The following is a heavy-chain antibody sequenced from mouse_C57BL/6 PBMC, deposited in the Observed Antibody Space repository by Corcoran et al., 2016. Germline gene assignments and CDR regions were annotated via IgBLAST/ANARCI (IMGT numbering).Heavy chain of an antibody. CDR2: INTYSGVP. V-gene: IGHV9-3*01. CDR1: GYTFTTYG. J-gene: IGHJ1*03. Sequence: QIQLVQSGPELKKPGETVKISCKASGYTFTTYGMSWVKQAPGKGLKWMGWINTYSGVPTHADDFKGRFAFSLETSASTAYLQINNLKNEDTATYFCAREGTVVAHWYFDVWGTGTTVTVSS. D-gene: IGHD1-1*01. CDR3: AREGTVVAHWYFDV.